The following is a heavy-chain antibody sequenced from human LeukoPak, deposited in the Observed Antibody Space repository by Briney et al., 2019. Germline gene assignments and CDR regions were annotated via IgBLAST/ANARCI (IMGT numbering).Heavy chain of an antibody. D-gene: IGHD5-18*01. CDR2: INHSGST. V-gene: IGHV4-34*01. CDR1: GGFFSGYC. Sequence: SETLSLTRAVYGGFFSGYCWRWIRQPRGKGLEWIGEINHSGSTNYNPSLKSQVTISVDPSNNQFSLKLSSVTAAETAVYYCARGARGYSYGYKRPWFDPWGQGTLATVSS. CDR3: ARGARGYSYGYKRPWFDP. J-gene: IGHJ5*02.